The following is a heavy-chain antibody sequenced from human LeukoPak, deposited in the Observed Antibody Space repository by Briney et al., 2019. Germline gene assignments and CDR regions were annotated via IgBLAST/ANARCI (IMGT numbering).Heavy chain of an antibody. CDR1: GFTFSSYG. J-gene: IGHJ4*02. Sequence: GGSLRLSCAASGFTFSSYGMHWVRQAPGKGLEWVAVISYDESNKYYADSVKGRFTISRDNSKNTLYLQMNSLRAEDTAVYYCARDPGYSSGWYFDYWGQGTLVTVSS. CDR3: ARDPGYSSGWYFDY. D-gene: IGHD6-19*01. V-gene: IGHV3-30*03. CDR2: ISYDESNK.